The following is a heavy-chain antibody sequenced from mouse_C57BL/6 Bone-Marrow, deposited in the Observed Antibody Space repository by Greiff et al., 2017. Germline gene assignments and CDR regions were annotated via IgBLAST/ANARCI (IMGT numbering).Heavy chain of an antibody. J-gene: IGHJ3*01. CDR2: INPGSGGT. V-gene: IGHV1-54*01. CDR1: GYAFPNYL. D-gene: IGHD4-1*01. Sequence: VQLQQSGAELVRPGTSVKVSCKASGYAFPNYLIEWVKQRPGQGLEWIGVINPGSGGTNYNEKFKGKATLTADKSSSTAYMKLSSLTSEDSAVYFCARSKNWDSWFAYWGQGTLVTVSA. CDR3: ARSKNWDSWFAY.